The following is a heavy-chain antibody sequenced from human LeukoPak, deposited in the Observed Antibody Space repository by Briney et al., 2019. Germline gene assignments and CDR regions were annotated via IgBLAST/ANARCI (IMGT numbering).Heavy chain of an antibody. J-gene: IGHJ4*02. CDR3: ARVKRDCSGGSCYSYDY. CDR2: INGNGYIT. D-gene: IGHD2-15*01. Sequence: PGGSLRLSCAASRFTFNSYAVNWVRQAPGKGLEWVSGINGNGYITYYADSVRGRFTISRDNSKNTLYLQMNSLRAGDTAVYYCARVKRDCSGGSCYSYDYWGQGTLVTVS. CDR1: RFTFNSYA. V-gene: IGHV3-23*01.